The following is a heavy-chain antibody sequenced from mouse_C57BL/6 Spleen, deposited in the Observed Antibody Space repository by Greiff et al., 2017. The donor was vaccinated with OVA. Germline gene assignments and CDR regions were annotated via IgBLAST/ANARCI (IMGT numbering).Heavy chain of an antibody. CDR3: AREAPYYGSSYGAWFAY. CDR2: IHPNSGST. CDR1: GYTFTSYW. J-gene: IGHJ3*01. V-gene: IGHV1-64*01. Sequence: QVQLQQPGAELVKPGASVKLSCKASGYTFTSYWMHWVKQRPGQGLEWIGMIHPNSGSTNYNEKFTSKATLTVDKSSSTAYMQLSSLTSEDSAVYYCAREAPYYGSSYGAWFAYWGQGTLVTVSA. D-gene: IGHD1-1*01.